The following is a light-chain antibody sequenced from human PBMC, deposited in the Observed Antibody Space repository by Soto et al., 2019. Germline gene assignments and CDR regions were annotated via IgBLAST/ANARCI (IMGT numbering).Light chain of an antibody. CDR3: SSYTSTRVF. V-gene: IGLV2-14*01. CDR1: SSDVGGYNY. J-gene: IGLJ1*01. Sequence: QSAVTRPASVSGSPGQSITISCTGTSSDVGGYNYVSWYQQHPAKAPKLMIYDVSNRPSGVSNRFSGSKSGNTASLTISGLQAEDEADYYCSSYTSTRVFFGTGTKVTVL. CDR2: DVS.